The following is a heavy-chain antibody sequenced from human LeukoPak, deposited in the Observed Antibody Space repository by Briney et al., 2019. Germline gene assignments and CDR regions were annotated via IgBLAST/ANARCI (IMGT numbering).Heavy chain of an antibody. CDR1: RYTFTSYG. Sequence: ASVKVSCKASRYTFTSYGISWVRPAPGQGLEWMGWISAYNGNTNYAQKLQGRVTMTTDTSTSTAYMELRSLRSDDTAVYYCARDLRDIVVVPAAIGGLFDTWGQGTLVTVSS. V-gene: IGHV1-18*01. CDR3: ARDLRDIVVVPAAIGGLFDT. D-gene: IGHD2-2*01. J-gene: IGHJ4*02. CDR2: ISAYNGNT.